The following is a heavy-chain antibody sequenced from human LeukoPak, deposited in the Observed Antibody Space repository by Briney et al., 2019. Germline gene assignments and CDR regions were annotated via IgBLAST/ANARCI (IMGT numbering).Heavy chain of an antibody. CDR1: GGSISSYY. J-gene: IGHJ4*02. CDR2: ISYSGST. CDR3: ARGRLGGSGSYSNVLDY. D-gene: IGHD3-10*01. V-gene: IGHV4-59*01. Sequence: SETLSLTCTVSGGSISSYYLSWIRQPPGKGLEWIGYISYSGSTNYNPSLKSRVTISVDTSRNQFSLKLSSVTAADTAVYYCARGRLGGSGSYSNVLDYWGQGTLVTVSS.